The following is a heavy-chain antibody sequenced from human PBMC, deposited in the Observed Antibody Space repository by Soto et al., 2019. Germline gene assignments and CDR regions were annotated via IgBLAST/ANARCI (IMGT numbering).Heavy chain of an antibody. CDR3: AKEIMDIVATFAFDY. CDR2: ISYDGSNK. J-gene: IGHJ4*02. V-gene: IGHV3-30*18. Sequence: GGSLRLSCAASGFTFSSYGMHWVRQAPGKGLEWVAVISYDGSNKYYADSVKGRFTISRDNSKNTLYLQMNSLRTEDTAVYYCAKEIMDIVATFAFDYWGQGTLVIVSS. D-gene: IGHD5-12*01. CDR1: GFTFSSYG.